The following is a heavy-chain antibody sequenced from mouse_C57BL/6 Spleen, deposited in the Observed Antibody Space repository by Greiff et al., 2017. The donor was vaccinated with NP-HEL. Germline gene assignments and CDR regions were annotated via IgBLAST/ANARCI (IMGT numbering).Heavy chain of an antibody. V-gene: IGHV1-4*01. CDR2: INPSSGYT. CDR3: ARGDGYYEWYFDV. D-gene: IGHD2-3*01. J-gene: IGHJ1*03. CDR1: GYTFTSYT. Sequence: VQLQQSGAELARPGASVKMSCKASGYTFTSYTMHWVKQRPGQGLEWIGYINPSSGYTKYNQKFKDKATLTADKSSSTAYMQLSSLTSEDSAVDYCARGDGYYEWYFDVWGTGTTVTVSS.